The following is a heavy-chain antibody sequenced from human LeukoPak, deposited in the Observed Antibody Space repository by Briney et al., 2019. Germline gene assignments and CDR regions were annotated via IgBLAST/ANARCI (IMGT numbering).Heavy chain of an antibody. J-gene: IGHJ3*02. CDR1: GFTFSSYG. CDR3: AKDGCGGDCLGAFDI. Sequence: GRSLRLSCAASGFTFSSYGMHWVRQAPGKGLEWVAVISYDGSNKYYADSVKGRFTISRDNSKNTLYLQTNSLRAEDTAVYYCAKDGCGGDCLGAFDIWGQGTMVTVSS. CDR2: ISYDGSNK. V-gene: IGHV3-30*18. D-gene: IGHD2-21*02.